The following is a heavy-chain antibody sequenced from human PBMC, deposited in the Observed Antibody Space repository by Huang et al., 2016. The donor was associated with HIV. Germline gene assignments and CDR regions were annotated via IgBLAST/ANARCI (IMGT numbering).Heavy chain of an antibody. CDR1: GDSVDSSYSY. V-gene: IGHV4-39*02. D-gene: IGHD1-1*01. CDR3: SRGPSTPATEL. Sequence: QVQLQESGQGLVKPSDTLSLTCIVSGDSVDSSYSYWGWVRPPPGKGLEWMGGIYSNGNTDYNKYLKSRITISGDTSKNHFSLNLKTVTAADTAVYYCSRGPSTPATELWGQGTMVTVSS. CDR2: IYSNGNT. J-gene: IGHJ3*01.